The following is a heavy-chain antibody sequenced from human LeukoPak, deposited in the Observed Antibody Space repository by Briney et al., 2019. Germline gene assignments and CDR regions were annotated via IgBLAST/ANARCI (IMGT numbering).Heavy chain of an antibody. Sequence: ASVKVCCKASGYTFTGYYMHWVRQAPGQGLEWMGRINPNSGGTNYAQKFQGRVTMTRDTSISTAYMELSRLRSDDTAVYYCARGERSIAVLLWFGEFDPWGQGTLVTVSS. D-gene: IGHD3-10*01. V-gene: IGHV1-2*06. CDR1: GYTFTGYY. CDR2: INPNSGGT. CDR3: ARGERSIAVLLWFGEFDP. J-gene: IGHJ5*02.